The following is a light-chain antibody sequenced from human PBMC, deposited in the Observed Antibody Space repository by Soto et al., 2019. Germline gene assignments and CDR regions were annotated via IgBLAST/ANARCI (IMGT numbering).Light chain of an antibody. Sequence: QSVLTQPPSASGTPGQRVTISCSGSSSNIGNNPVIWYQQLPGAAPKLLIYSDNQRPSGVPDRFAGSKSGTSASLAISGLQSEDEADYYCAAWDVSLVVFGGGNKLTVL. CDR3: AAWDVSLVV. CDR1: SSNIGNNP. V-gene: IGLV1-44*01. CDR2: SDN. J-gene: IGLJ2*01.